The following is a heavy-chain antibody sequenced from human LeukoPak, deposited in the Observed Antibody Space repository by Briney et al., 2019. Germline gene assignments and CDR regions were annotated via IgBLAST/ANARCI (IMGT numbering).Heavy chain of an antibody. CDR2: ISWNSGSI. CDR3: ARDLNWETY. J-gene: IGHJ4*02. D-gene: IGHD7-27*01. CDR1: GFTFDDYA. Sequence: GGSLRLSCAASGFTFDDYAMYWVRQAPGKGLEWVSGISWNSGSIGYADSVKGRFTISRDNAKNSLYLQMNSLRAEDTAVYYCARDLNWETYWGQGTLVSVSS. V-gene: IGHV3-9*01.